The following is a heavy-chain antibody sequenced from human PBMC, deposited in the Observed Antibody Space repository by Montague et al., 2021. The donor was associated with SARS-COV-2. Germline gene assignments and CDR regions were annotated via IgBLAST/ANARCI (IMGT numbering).Heavy chain of an antibody. D-gene: IGHD2-21*02. Sequence: SVKVSCKASGYIFSDYYVHWLRQAPGQGLEWMGWINPHSGGTNYAQKFQGRVTLTRDTSITTAYMDLGGLTSDDTAVYYCARGVTNDDWGQGTLVTVSS. CDR3: ARGVTNDD. J-gene: IGHJ4*02. CDR2: INPHSGGT. V-gene: IGHV1-2*02. CDR1: GYIFSDYY.